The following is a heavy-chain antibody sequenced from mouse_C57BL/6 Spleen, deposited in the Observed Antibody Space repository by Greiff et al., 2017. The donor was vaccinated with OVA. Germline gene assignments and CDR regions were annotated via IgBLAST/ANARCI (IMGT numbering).Heavy chain of an antibody. Sequence: EVKLVESGGDLVKPGGSLKLSCAASGFTFSGYGMSWVRQTPDKRLEWVATISSGGSYTYYPDSVKGRFTISRDNAKNTLYLQMSSLKSEDTAMYYCAGGTTGAWFAYWGQGTLVTVSA. CDR3: AGGTTGAWFAY. D-gene: IGHD2-14*01. CDR2: ISSGGSYT. J-gene: IGHJ3*01. CDR1: GFTFSGYG. V-gene: IGHV5-6*01.